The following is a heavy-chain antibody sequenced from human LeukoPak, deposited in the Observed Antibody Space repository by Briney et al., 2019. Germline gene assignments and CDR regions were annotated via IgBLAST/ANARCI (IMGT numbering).Heavy chain of an antibody. Sequence: ASVKVACKASEYTFTGFYFHWVRQAPGQGLEWMGGMNPNNRTTNYAQNLQGRVTMTWDTSVTTAYMERGGLVSDDPPGRDFARGAFGRGLHAFDVWGQGTMVTVSS. CDR1: EYTFTGFY. CDR2: MNPNNRTT. J-gene: IGHJ3*01. V-gene: IGHV1-2*02. CDR3: ARGAFGRGLHAFDV. D-gene: IGHD3-16*01.